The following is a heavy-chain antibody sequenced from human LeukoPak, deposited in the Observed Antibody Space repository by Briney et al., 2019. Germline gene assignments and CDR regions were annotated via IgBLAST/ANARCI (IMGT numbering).Heavy chain of an antibody. V-gene: IGHV3-15*01. CDR1: GFTFSNVW. J-gene: IGHJ4*02. CDR3: TTGTRPMVRGVITEY. Sequence: PGGSLRLSCAVTGFTFSNVWMSWVRQAPGKGLEWIAHITSERDGGTADYAAPVKGRFTISRDDSKNTLYLQINSLKTEDTALYYCTTGTRPMVRGVITEYWGQGTLATVSS. CDR2: ITSERDGGTA. D-gene: IGHD3-10*01.